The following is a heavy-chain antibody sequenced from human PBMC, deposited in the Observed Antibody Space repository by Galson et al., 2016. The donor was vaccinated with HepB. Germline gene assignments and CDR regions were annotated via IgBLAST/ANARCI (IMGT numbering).Heavy chain of an antibody. D-gene: IGHD3-16*02. J-gene: IGHJ4*02. V-gene: IGHV3-48*02. CDR3: ARDEGDRGGSYRYIDS. CDR1: GFTFTSYS. Sequence: SLRLSCAASGFTFTSYSMHWVRQAPGKGLEWVSYISSRSSTIYYADSVKGRFTISRDNAKKSLYLQLNSRGDEDTAVYFGARDEGDRGGSYRYIDSWGKGILVTVSS. CDR2: ISSRSSTI.